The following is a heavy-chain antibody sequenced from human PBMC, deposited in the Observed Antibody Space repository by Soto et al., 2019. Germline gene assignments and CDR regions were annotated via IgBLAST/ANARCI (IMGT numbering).Heavy chain of an antibody. V-gene: IGHV4-31*03. J-gene: IGHJ5*02. D-gene: IGHD3-3*01. CDR1: GGSISSGGYY. CDR3: ARSSPAFWSGYPPRGWFDP. CDR2: IYYSGST. Sequence: KSSETLSLTCTASGGSISSGGYYWSWIRQHPGKGLEWIGYIYYSGSTYYNPSLKSRVTISVDTSKNQFSLKLSSVTAADTAVYYCARSSPAFWSGYPPRGWFDPWGPGTLVTVSS.